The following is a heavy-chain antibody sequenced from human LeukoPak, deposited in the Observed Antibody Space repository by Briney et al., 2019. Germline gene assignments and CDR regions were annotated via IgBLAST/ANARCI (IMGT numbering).Heavy chain of an antibody. Sequence: GASVKVSCKASGYTFTSYGISWVRQAPGQGLEWMGWISAYNGNTNYAQKLQGRVTMTTDTSTSTAYMELRSLRSDDTAVYYCAREREDSLPEYSSSSSFDYWGQGTLVTVSS. CDR1: GYTFTSYG. CDR3: AREREDSLPEYSSSSSFDY. V-gene: IGHV1-18*01. CDR2: ISAYNGNT. J-gene: IGHJ4*02. D-gene: IGHD6-6*01.